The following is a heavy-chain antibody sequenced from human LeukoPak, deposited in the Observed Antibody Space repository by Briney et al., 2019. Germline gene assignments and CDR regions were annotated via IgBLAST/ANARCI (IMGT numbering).Heavy chain of an antibody. Sequence: ASVKVSCKASGYTFTSYGISWVRQAPGQGLECMGWISAYNGNTNYAQKLQGRVTMTTDTSTSTAYMELRSLRSDDTAVYYCAAGPGGYDSSGYPDYWGQGTLVTVSS. CDR1: GYTFTSYG. CDR2: ISAYNGNT. CDR3: AAGPGGYDSSGYPDY. D-gene: IGHD3-22*01. V-gene: IGHV1-18*01. J-gene: IGHJ4*02.